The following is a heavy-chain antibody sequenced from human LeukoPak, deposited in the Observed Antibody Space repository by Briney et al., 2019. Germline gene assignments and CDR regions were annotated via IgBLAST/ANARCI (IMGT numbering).Heavy chain of an antibody. V-gene: IGHV3-33*01. CDR1: GFTFSNYG. Sequence: GGSLRLSCAASGFTFSNYGMHWVPQAPGKGLEWVAVIWYDGSNKYCADSVKGRFTISRDNSKNMLYLQMGSLRAEDTAVYYCARYYSNSLDYWGQGTLVTVSS. J-gene: IGHJ4*02. D-gene: IGHD4-11*01. CDR3: ARYYSNSLDY. CDR2: IWYDGSNK.